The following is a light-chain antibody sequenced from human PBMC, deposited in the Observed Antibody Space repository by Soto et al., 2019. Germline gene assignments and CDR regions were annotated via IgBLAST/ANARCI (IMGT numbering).Light chain of an antibody. CDR3: QEYNSAPEA. V-gene: IGKV1-27*01. Sequence: DIQMTQSPSSLSASVGDRVTITCRASQGISNYLAWYQQTPGIFPRLLIYAASTLQSGVPSRFSGSGSGTDFTLTISSLQPEDVATYYCQEYNSAPEAFGQGTKVEIK. CDR2: AAS. J-gene: IGKJ1*01. CDR1: QGISNY.